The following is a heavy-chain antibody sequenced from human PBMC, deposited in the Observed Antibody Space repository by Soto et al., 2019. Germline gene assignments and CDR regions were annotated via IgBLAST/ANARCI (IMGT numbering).Heavy chain of an antibody. D-gene: IGHD6-19*01. V-gene: IGHV3-23*01. Sequence: GGSLRLSCAASGFTFSSYAMSWVRQAPGKGLEWVSAISGSGGSTYYADSVKGRFTISRDNSKNTLYLQMNSLRAEDTAVYYCAKSRSVAVAGTPWWFDPWGQGTLVTVSS. CDR2: ISGSGGST. CDR1: GFTFSSYA. J-gene: IGHJ5*02. CDR3: AKSRSVAVAGTPWWFDP.